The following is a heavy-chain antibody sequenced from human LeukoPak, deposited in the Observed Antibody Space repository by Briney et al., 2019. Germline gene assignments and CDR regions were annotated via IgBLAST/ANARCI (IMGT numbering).Heavy chain of an antibody. CDR2: ISSSSSYI. V-gene: IGHV3-21*01. D-gene: IGHD3-3*01. CDR3: ARLTKDYDFWSGYNPIDY. J-gene: IGHJ4*02. CDR1: GFTFSSYS. Sequence: PGGSLRLSCAASGFTFSSYSMNWVRQAPGKGLEWVSSISSSSSYIYYADSVKGRFTISRDNAKNSLLLQMNSLRAEDTAVYYCARLTKDYDFWSGYNPIDYWGQGTLVTVSS.